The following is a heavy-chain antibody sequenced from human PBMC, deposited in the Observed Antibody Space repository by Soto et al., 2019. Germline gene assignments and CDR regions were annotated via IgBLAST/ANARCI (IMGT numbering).Heavy chain of an antibody. D-gene: IGHD6-19*01. J-gene: IGHJ4*02. Sequence: EVQLVESGGGLVKVGGSLRISCAASGFTFSTYNMNWVRQAPGKGLEWVSSISGSSSSIYYADSVKGRFTISRDNAKNSLYLQINSLRAEDTGVYYCARVESVPGSSGWFDCWGQGTLVTVSS. CDR3: ARVESVPGSSGWFDC. V-gene: IGHV3-21*01. CDR2: ISGSSSSI. CDR1: GFTFSTYN.